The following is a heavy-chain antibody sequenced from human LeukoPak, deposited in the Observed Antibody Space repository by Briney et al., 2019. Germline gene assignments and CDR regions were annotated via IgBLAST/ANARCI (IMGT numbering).Heavy chain of an antibody. Sequence: SETLSLTCTVSGGSISSGGYYWSWIRQPPGKGLEWIGEINHSGSTNYNPSLKSRVTISVDTSKNQFSLKLSSVTAADTAVYYCARHLVFGVVMQYFDYWGQGTLVTVSS. CDR1: GGSISSGGYY. CDR3: ARHLVFGVVMQYFDY. V-gene: IGHV4-39*01. CDR2: INHSGST. D-gene: IGHD3-3*01. J-gene: IGHJ4*02.